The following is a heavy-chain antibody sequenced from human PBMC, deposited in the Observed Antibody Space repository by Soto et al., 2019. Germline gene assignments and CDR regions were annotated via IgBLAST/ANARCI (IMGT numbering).Heavy chain of an antibody. V-gene: IGHV3-74*02. CDR1: GFTFSSYA. CDR3: GRGGSEHAMDV. CDR2: VNNDGSGT. J-gene: IGHJ6*02. Sequence: EVQLLESGGGLVQPGGSLRLSCAASGFTFSSYAMSWVRQAPGKGLVWVSRVNNDGSGTAYADSVEGRFTISRDNAKNTVYLQLNSLRAEDTAVYYCGRGGSEHAMDVWGQGTTVTVSS.